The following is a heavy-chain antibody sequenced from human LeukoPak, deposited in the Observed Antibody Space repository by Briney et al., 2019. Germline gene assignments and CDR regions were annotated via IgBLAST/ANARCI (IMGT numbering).Heavy chain of an antibody. J-gene: IGHJ4*02. CDR2: IYTSGST. Sequence: SETLSLTCTVSGGSISGDSYYWSWIRQPAGKGLEWIGRIYTSGSTNYNPSLKSRVTISVDTSKNQFSLKLSSATAADTAVYYCARDVSALGYSYGIWGQGTLVTVSS. CDR3: ARDVSALGYSYGI. V-gene: IGHV4-61*02. D-gene: IGHD5-18*01. CDR1: GGSISGDSYY.